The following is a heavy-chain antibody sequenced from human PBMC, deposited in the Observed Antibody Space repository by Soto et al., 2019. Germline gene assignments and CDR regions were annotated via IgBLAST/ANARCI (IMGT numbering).Heavy chain of an antibody. CDR1: GGSISSYY. J-gene: IGHJ6*03. V-gene: IGHV4-59*01. CDR2: IYYSGST. CDR3: ATAVITIYYYYYYMDV. D-gene: IGHD3-22*01. Sequence: SETLSLTCTVSGGSISSYYWSWIRQPPGKGLEWIGYIYYSGSTNYNPSLKSRVTISVDTSKNQFSLKLSSVTAEDTAVYYCATAVITIYYYYYYMDVWGKGTTVTVSS.